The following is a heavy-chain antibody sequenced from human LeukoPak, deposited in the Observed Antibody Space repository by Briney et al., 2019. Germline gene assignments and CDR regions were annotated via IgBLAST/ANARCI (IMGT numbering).Heavy chain of an antibody. CDR2: IRFDGSTK. CDR3: AKDRGDYVWGSYRLDY. V-gene: IGHV3-30*02. Sequence: AGGSLRLSCAASGFTFSSYGMHWVRQAPGKGLEWVSFIRFDGSTKNYANSVKGRFTISRDNSKNTMYLQMNSLRVEDTAVYYCAKDRGDYVWGSYRLDYWGQGTLVTVSS. CDR1: GFTFSSYG. D-gene: IGHD3-16*02. J-gene: IGHJ4*02.